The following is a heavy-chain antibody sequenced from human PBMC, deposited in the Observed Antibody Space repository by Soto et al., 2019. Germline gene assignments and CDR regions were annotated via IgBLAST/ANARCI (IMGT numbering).Heavy chain of an antibody. CDR3: ARDQGSYGYLGYFDY. CDR2: ISGTGTYI. Sequence: LRLSCAASGFTFSSYNMNWVRQAPGKGLEWVSFISGTGTYIYYADSLQGRFTISRDNAKNSLYLQMNSLTDEDTAVYYCARDQGSYGYLGYFDYWGQGTLVTVSS. CDR1: GFTFSSYN. D-gene: IGHD5-18*01. V-gene: IGHV3-21*01. J-gene: IGHJ4*02.